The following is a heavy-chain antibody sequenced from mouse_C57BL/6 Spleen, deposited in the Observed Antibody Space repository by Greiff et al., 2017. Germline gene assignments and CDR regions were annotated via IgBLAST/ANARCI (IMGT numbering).Heavy chain of an antibody. V-gene: IGHV1-39*01. CDR3: ARSHYEDSFDY. Sequence: EVQLLQSGPELVKPGASVKISCKASGYSFTDYNMNWVKQSNGKSLEWIGVINPNYGTTSYNQKFKGKATLTVDQSSSTAYMQLKSRTSEDSAVNYCARSHYEDSFDYWGQGTTLTVSS. CDR1: GYSFTDYN. J-gene: IGHJ2*01. D-gene: IGHD2-4*01. CDR2: INPNYGTT.